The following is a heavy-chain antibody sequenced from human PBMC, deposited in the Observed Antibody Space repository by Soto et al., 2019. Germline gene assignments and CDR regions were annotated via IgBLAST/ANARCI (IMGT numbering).Heavy chain of an antibody. Sequence: QVQLVESGGVVVQPGRSLRLSCAASGFTFSSYAMHWVRQAPGKGLEWVAVISYDGSSNVYADSVKGRLTVSRDNSKNTLYLQMNSLRPEDTAVYHCARGRSTYCGGDCYPHDYWGQGTLVTVSS. V-gene: IGHV3-30-3*01. CDR2: ISYDGSSN. J-gene: IGHJ4*02. D-gene: IGHD2-21*02. CDR1: GFTFSSYA. CDR3: ARGRSTYCGGDCYPHDY.